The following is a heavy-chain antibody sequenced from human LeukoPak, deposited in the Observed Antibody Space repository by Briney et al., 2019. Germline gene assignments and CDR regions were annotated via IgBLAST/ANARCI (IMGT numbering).Heavy chain of an antibody. CDR3: AVMTAETRRQLYFDC. J-gene: IGHJ4*02. D-gene: IGHD2-21*02. Sequence: SVKVSCKASGFTFTSSAMQWVRQARGQRREWIGWIVVGSGNTIYAQKFQERVTITRDMSTSTAYMELSSLRSEDTAVYYCAVMTAETRRQLYFDCWGQGTLVTVST. CDR1: GFTFTSSA. V-gene: IGHV1-58*02. CDR2: IVVGSGNT.